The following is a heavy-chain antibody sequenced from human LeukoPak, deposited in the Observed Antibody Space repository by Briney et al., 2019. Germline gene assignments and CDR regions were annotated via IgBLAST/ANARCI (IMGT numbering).Heavy chain of an antibody. CDR1: GFTFSSYG. CDR2: IWYDGSNK. Sequence: PGGSLRLSCAASGFTFSSYGMHWVRQAPGKGLEWVAVIWYDGSNKYYADSVKGRFTISRDNSKNTLSLQMNSLRAEDTAVYYCARDKGYNYRYSMDYWGQGTLVTVSS. CDR3: ARDKGYNYRYSMDY. J-gene: IGHJ4*02. D-gene: IGHD5-18*01. V-gene: IGHV3-33*01.